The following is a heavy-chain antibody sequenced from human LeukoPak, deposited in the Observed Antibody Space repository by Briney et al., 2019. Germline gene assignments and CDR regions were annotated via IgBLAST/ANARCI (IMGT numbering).Heavy chain of an antibody. J-gene: IGHJ4*02. D-gene: IGHD3-22*01. CDR3: LYYYDSSGYYLPDH. Sequence: PGGSLSLSCTASGLTFGEYAMSWVRQAPGKGLEWVGVIRSKAYGGTTEYAASVKGRFTISRDDSKSIAYLQMNSLKSEDTAVYHCLYYYDSSGYYLPDHWGQGTLVTVSS. CDR2: IRSKAYGGTT. CDR1: GLTFGEYA. V-gene: IGHV3-49*04.